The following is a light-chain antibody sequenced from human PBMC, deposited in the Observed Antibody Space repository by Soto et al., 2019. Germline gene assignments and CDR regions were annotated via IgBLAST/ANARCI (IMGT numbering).Light chain of an antibody. CDR3: SSYTSSSPVV. CDR1: SSDVGAYNS. J-gene: IGLJ2*01. CDR2: DVS. V-gene: IGLV2-14*01. Sequence: QSALTQPASVSGSPGQSITISCTGTSSDVGAYNSVSGYQQHPGKAPKLIIYDVSNRPSGVSNRFSGSKSGNTASLTISGLQAEDEADYYCSSYTSSSPVVFGGGTKLTVL.